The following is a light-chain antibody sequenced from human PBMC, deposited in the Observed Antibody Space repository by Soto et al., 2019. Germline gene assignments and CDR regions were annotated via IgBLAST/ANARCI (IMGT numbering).Light chain of an antibody. Sequence: DIVMTQSPDSLAVSLGERATINCKSSQSVLYSSNNKNYLAWYQQKPGQPPKLLIYWASTRESGVPDRFSGSGSGTDFTLTIISLQAEDVAVYYCQQYYSTPWTFGHGTKVEIK. J-gene: IGKJ1*01. CDR2: WAS. V-gene: IGKV4-1*01. CDR3: QQYYSTPWT. CDR1: QSVLYSSNNKNY.